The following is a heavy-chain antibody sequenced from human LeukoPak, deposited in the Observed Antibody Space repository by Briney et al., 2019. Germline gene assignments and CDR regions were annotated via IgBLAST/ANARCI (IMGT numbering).Heavy chain of an antibody. J-gene: IGHJ6*04. V-gene: IGHV3-21*01. Sequence: GGSLRLSCAASGFTFSSYAMHWVRQAPGKGLEWVSSISSSSSYIYYADSVKGRFTISRDNAKNSLYLQMNSLRAEDTAVYYCARVGTVVVPAASYYYYGMDVWGKGTTVTVSS. CDR2: ISSSSSYI. CDR1: GFTFSSYA. D-gene: IGHD2-2*01. CDR3: ARVGTVVVPAASYYYYGMDV.